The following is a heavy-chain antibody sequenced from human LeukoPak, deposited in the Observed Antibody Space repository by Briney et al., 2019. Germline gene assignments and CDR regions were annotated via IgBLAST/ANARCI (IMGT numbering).Heavy chain of an antibody. V-gene: IGHV3-23*01. CDR3: AKTYDNLWYFDF. Sequence: GGSLRLSCAASGLSAYGMIWVRQAPGKGLEWVSAMSGGGTTTYYADSAKGRLTISQDNSKNTLYLQMNSLRAEDTAIYYCAKTYDNLWYFDFWGQGTLVTVSS. CDR1: GLSAYG. D-gene: IGHD1-1*01. CDR2: MSGGGTTT. J-gene: IGHJ4*02.